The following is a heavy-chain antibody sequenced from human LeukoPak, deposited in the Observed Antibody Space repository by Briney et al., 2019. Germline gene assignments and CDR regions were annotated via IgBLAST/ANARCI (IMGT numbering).Heavy chain of an antibody. Sequence: PGRSPRLSCAASGFTFSSYAMHWVRQAPGKGLEWVAVISYDGSNKYYADSVKGRFTISRDNSKNTLYLQMDSLRAEDTAVYYCARVQLEQYYYYGMDVWGKGTTVTVSS. CDR3: ARVQLEQYYYYGMDV. V-gene: IGHV3-30*04. CDR1: GFTFSSYA. D-gene: IGHD1/OR15-1a*01. CDR2: ISYDGSNK. J-gene: IGHJ6*04.